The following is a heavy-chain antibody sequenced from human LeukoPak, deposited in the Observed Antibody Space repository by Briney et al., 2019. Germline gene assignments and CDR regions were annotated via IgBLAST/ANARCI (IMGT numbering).Heavy chain of an antibody. CDR3: ARDLAVVLSDY. J-gene: IGHJ4*02. V-gene: IGHV3-48*04. CDR1: GFTFSSYS. CDR2: ISSSSSTI. Sequence: PGGSLRLSCAASGFTFSSYSMNWVRQAPGKGLEWVSSISSSSSTIYYADSVKGRFTISRDNAKNSLYLQMNSLRADDTAVYYCARDLAVVLSDYWGQGTLVTVSS. D-gene: IGHD3-22*01.